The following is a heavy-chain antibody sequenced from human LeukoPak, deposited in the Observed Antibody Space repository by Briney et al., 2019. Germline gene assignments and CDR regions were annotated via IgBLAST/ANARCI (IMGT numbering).Heavy chain of an antibody. Sequence: GRSLRLSCAASGVTFSSYAMHWVRQAPGMGLEWVAVISHDENNIYYADSVKGRFTISRDTSKHTVYLQMSSLRPEDTALYYCAKGVRTETYYNAFDWGQGTLVTVSS. D-gene: IGHD3-10*01. CDR1: GVTFSSYA. CDR3: AKGVRTETYYNAFD. J-gene: IGHJ4*02. CDR2: ISHDENNI. V-gene: IGHV3-30*18.